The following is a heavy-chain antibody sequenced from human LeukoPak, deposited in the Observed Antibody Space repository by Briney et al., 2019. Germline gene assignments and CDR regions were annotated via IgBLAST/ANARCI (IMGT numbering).Heavy chain of an antibody. CDR1: GYTFTSYD. D-gene: IGHD2-15*01. Sequence: GASVKVSCKASGYTFTSYDINWVRQATGQGLEWMGWMNPNSGNTGYAQKFQGRVTITRNTSISTAYMELSSLRSEDTAVYYCASPYCSGGSCYNDAFDIWGQGTMVTVSS. CDR3: ASPYCSGGSCYNDAFDI. J-gene: IGHJ3*02. V-gene: IGHV1-8*03. CDR2: MNPNSGNT.